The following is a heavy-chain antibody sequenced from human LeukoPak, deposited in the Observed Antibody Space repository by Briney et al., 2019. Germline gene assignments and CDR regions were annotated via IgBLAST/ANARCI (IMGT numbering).Heavy chain of an antibody. Sequence: QPGRSLTLSCAASGFTFSSYGMHWVRQAPGKGLEWVAVISYDGRNKFYADSVKGRFTISRDNSKNTLYLQMNSLRAEDTAVYYCAKVITMVRGVIPRTDAYYYYGMDVWGQGTTVTASS. CDR2: ISYDGRNK. CDR3: AKVITMVRGVIPRTDAYYYYGMDV. CDR1: GFTFSSYG. V-gene: IGHV3-30*18. D-gene: IGHD3-10*01. J-gene: IGHJ6*02.